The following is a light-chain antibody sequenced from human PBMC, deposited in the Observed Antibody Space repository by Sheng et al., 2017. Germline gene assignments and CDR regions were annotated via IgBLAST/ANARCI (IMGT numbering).Light chain of an antibody. CDR2: KAS. CDR3: QQYDSQWT. CDR1: QDINNW. V-gene: IGKV1-5*03. J-gene: IGKJ1*01. Sequence: DIQMTQSPSTLSASVGDRVTITCRASQDINNWLAWYQQKPGKAPKLLIYKASILESGVPSRFSGSQSGTEFTLTISRLQPDDFATYYCQQYDSQWTFGQGTKVEIK.